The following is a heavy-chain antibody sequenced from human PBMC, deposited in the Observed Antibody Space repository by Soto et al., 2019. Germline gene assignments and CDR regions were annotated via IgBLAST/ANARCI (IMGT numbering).Heavy chain of an antibody. CDR3: ARHTAYYYGSGSTNSYYYYGMDV. Sequence: PGESLKISCKGSGYSFTSYWIGWVRQMPGKGLEWMGIIYPGDSDTRYSPSFQGQVTISADKSISTAYLQWSSLKASDTAMYYCARHTAYYYGSGSTNSYYYYGMDVWGQGTTVTVS. CDR1: GYSFTSYW. J-gene: IGHJ6*02. V-gene: IGHV5-51*01. D-gene: IGHD3-10*01. CDR2: IYPGDSDT.